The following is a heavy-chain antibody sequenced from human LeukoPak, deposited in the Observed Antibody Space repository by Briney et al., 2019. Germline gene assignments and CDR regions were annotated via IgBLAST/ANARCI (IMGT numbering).Heavy chain of an antibody. CDR1: GYTFTNYD. CDR2: MNPNSSNT. J-gene: IGHJ4*02. CDR3: ARGLRREQQLLRAFDY. D-gene: IGHD6-13*01. Sequence: GASVRVSCKASGYTFTNYDINWVRQASGQGLEWMGWMNPNSSNTGFAQKFQGRVTMTSNTSISTAYMELSSLRSEDTAVYYCARGLRREQQLLRAFDYWGQGTPVTVSS. V-gene: IGHV1-8*01.